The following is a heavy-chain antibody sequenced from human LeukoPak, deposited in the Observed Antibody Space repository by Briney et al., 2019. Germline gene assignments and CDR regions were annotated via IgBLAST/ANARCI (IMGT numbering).Heavy chain of an antibody. CDR3: ARDLEPLSSGSYSN. V-gene: IGHV1-69*13. J-gene: IGHJ4*02. CDR2: IIPIFGTA. D-gene: IGHD1-26*01. Sequence: SVKVSCKASGGTFSSHAISWVRQAPGQGLEWMGGIIPIFGTANYAQKFQGRVTITADESTSTAYMELSSLRSEDTAVYYCARDLEPLSSGSYSNWGQGTLVTVSS. CDR1: GGTFSSHA.